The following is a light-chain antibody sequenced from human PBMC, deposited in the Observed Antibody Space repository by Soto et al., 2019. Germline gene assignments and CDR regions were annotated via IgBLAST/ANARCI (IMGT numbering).Light chain of an antibody. V-gene: IGLV1-47*01. Sequence: QSVLTQPPSASGTPGQRVTISCSGSSSNIGSNYVYWYQQLPGTAPKLLIYRNNQRPSGVPDRFSGSKSSTSASLAISGLRSEDEADYYCAAWDDSLSGVVFGGGTKLTVL. CDR3: AAWDDSLSGVV. CDR2: RNN. J-gene: IGLJ2*01. CDR1: SSNIGSNY.